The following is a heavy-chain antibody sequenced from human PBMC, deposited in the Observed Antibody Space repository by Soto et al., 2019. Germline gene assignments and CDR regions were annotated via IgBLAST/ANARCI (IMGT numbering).Heavy chain of an antibody. D-gene: IGHD2-15*01. J-gene: IGHJ4*02. CDR1: GFTFSSYG. CDR3: AKDHGGDDIVVVVGCPVY. Sequence: QVQLVESGGGVVQPGRSLRLSCAASGFTFSSYGMHWVRQAPGKGLEWVAVISYDGSNKYYADSVKGRFTISRDNSKNTLYLQMNSLRAEDTAVYYCAKDHGGDDIVVVVGCPVYWGQGTLVTVSS. CDR2: ISYDGSNK. V-gene: IGHV3-30*18.